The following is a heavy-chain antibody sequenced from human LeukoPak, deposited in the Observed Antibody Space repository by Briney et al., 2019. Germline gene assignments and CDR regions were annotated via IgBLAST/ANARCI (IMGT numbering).Heavy chain of an antibody. CDR1: GFTFSSYA. Sequence: PGGSLRLSCAASGFTFSSYAMSWVRQAPGKGLEWVSVIYSGGSTYYADSVKGRFTISRDNSKNTLFLRMNSLRAEDTAIYYFAKVAFRSSSYISGIEYWGQGTLVTVSS. CDR3: AKVAFRSSSYISGIEY. J-gene: IGHJ4*02. CDR2: IYSGGST. V-gene: IGHV3-23*03. D-gene: IGHD6-6*01.